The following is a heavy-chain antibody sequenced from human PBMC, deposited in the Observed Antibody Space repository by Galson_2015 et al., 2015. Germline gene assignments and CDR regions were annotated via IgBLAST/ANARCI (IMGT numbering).Heavy chain of an antibody. Sequence: SLRLSCAASGFTFSSYGMHWVRQAPGKGLEWAAVIWYDGSNKYYADSVKGRFTISRDNSKDTLYLQMNSLRAEDTAVYYCVRGGCRSTSCYEYWGQGTLVTVSS. CDR1: GFTFSSYG. V-gene: IGHV3-33*01. J-gene: IGHJ4*02. CDR3: VRGGCRSTSCYEY. CDR2: IWYDGSNK. D-gene: IGHD2-2*01.